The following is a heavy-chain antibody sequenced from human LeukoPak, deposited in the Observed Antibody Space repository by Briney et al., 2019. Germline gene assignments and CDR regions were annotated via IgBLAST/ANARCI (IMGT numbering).Heavy chain of an antibody. CDR3: ARERIDDCSSNSCYRDYYCGMDV. J-gene: IGHJ6*02. Sequence: GASVKVSCMASGYTFTSYYMHWVRQAPGQGREWIGIINPSGCSTSYAQKFHGRVTMTRDTSTSTVYMELSSLRSEDTAVYYCARERIDDCSSNSCYRDYYCGMDVWGQGTTVTVSS. V-gene: IGHV1-46*01. CDR2: INPSGCST. CDR1: GYTFTSYY. D-gene: IGHD2-2*02.